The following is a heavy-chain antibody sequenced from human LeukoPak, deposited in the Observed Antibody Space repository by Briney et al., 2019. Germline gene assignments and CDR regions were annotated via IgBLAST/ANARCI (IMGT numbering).Heavy chain of an antibody. D-gene: IGHD3-22*01. CDR1: GFTLSSYS. CDR3: ARDLLYFDSSGPGYFDL. Sequence: GGSLRLSCAASGFTLSSYSMNWVRQAPGKGLEWVSSISSSSSYIYYADSVKGRFTISRDNAKNSLYLQMNSLRAEDTAVYYCARDLLYFDSSGPGYFDLWGRGTLVTVSS. V-gene: IGHV3-21*01. CDR2: ISSSSSYI. J-gene: IGHJ2*01.